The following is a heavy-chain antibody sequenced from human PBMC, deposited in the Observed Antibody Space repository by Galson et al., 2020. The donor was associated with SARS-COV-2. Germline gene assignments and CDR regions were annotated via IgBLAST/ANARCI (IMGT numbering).Heavy chain of an antibody. CDR1: GDSMSTNNYY. V-gene: IGHV4-39*07. J-gene: IGHJ3*02. D-gene: IGHD3-3*01. CDR2: IDYSGNT. Sequence: SETLSLTCTVSGDSMSTNNYYWDWIRQAPGKGLEWIGSIDYSGNTFYNPSLKSRVTLSVDTSKNQFSLLLSSVTAADTAVYYCAREKGYDPISAFDIWGQGKKVTVSS. CDR3: AREKGYDPISAFDI.